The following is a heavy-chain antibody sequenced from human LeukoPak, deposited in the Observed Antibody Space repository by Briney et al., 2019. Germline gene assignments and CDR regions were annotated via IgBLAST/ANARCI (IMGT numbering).Heavy chain of an antibody. D-gene: IGHD5-12*01. CDR2: ISGSGTST. J-gene: IGHJ5*02. V-gene: IGHV3-23*01. Sequence: GGSLRLSCAASGFTFNTYAINWVRQAPGKGLEWVSAISGSGTSTYYADSVKGRFTISRDNSKNTLYLQMNSLRAEDTAVYYCAKGVRATISYNWFDPWGQGTLVTVSS. CDR3: AKGVRATISYNWFDP. CDR1: GFTFNTYA.